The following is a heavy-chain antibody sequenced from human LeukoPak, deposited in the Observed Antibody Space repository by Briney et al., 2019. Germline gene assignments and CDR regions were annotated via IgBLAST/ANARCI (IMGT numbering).Heavy chain of an antibody. CDR1: GLRFSDYY. CDR2: ISSGGDIM. CDR3: ATNLIGAGEYFQQ. V-gene: IGHV3-11*01. D-gene: IGHD2/OR15-2a*01. Sequence: GGSLRLSCAASGLRFSDYYVSWIRQAPGKGLQWVSYISSGGDIMHYADSVKGRFTSSRDNAKNSGYLEMNSLGAEDTTVYYCATNLIGAGEYFQQWGQGTLVTVSS. J-gene: IGHJ1*01.